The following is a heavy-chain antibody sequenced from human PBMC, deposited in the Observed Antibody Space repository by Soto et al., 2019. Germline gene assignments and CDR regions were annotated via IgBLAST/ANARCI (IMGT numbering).Heavy chain of an antibody. CDR1: DGSISSGGYY. V-gene: IGHV4-31*03. J-gene: IGHJ6*02. CDR3: ARALGAWLFPNYYYYGMDV. CDR2: IYYSGST. D-gene: IGHD3-22*01. Sequence: SETLSLTCTVSDGSISSGGYYWSWIRQHPGKGLEWIGYIYYSGSTYYNPSLKSRVTISVDTSKNQFSLKLSSVTAADTAVYYCARALGAWLFPNYYYYGMDVWGQGTTVTVSS.